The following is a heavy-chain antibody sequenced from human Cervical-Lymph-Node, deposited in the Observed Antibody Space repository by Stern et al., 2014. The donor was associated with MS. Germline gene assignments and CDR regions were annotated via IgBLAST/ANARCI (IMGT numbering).Heavy chain of an antibody. J-gene: IGHJ4*02. CDR1: GYSFPSYW. D-gene: IGHD3-22*01. CDR2: IYPGDSDT. Sequence: VQLVQSGAEVKKPGESLKISCKGSGYSFPSYWIGWVRQLPGQGLEWMGIIYPGDSDTRFSPSFQGQVTISADKSINTAYRQWSSLVASDTAMYYCARSTGVYDSAGYYAYDSFDYWGQGTLVTVSS. CDR3: ARSTGVYDSAGYYAYDSFDY. V-gene: IGHV5-51*01.